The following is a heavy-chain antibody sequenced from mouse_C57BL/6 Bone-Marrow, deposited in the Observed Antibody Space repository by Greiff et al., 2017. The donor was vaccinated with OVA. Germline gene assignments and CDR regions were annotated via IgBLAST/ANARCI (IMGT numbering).Heavy chain of an antibody. CDR2: IRNKANGYTT. CDR1: GFTFTDYY. CDR3: ASSLYDYDAMDY. Sequence: EVKVVESGGGLVQPGGSLSLSCAASGFTFTDYYMSWVRQPPGKALEWLGFIRNKANGYTTEYSASVKGRFTISRDNSQRILYLQMNALRAEDSATYYCASSLYDYDAMDYWGQGTSVTVSS. J-gene: IGHJ4*01. V-gene: IGHV7-3*01. D-gene: IGHD2-3*01.